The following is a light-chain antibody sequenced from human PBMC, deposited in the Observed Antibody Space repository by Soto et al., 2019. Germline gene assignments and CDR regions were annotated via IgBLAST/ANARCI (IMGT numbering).Light chain of an antibody. Sequence: EIVLTQSPGTLSLSPGERATLSCRASQSVSSSYLAWYQQKPGQAPRLLIYGASSRDTGIPDRFSGSGSGTEFTLTISRLEPEDFAVYYCQQYSSSPGTFGGGTKVEIK. V-gene: IGKV3-20*01. CDR3: QQYSSSPGT. CDR2: GAS. J-gene: IGKJ4*01. CDR1: QSVSSSY.